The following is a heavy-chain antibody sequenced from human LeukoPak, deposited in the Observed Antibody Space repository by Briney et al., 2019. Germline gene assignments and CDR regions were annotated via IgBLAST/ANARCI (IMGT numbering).Heavy chain of an antibody. CDR2: ISGSGVKT. Sequence: GGSLRLSCAASGFTFRTYAMSWVRQAPGKGLEWVSAISGSGVKTYYADSVKGRFTISRDNPKNTLYLQMNSLRPEDTAVYYCAKEPRGYSFSFDIWGQGTMVTVPS. CDR3: AKEPRGYSFSFDI. CDR1: GFTFRTYA. J-gene: IGHJ3*02. D-gene: IGHD5-18*01. V-gene: IGHV3-23*01.